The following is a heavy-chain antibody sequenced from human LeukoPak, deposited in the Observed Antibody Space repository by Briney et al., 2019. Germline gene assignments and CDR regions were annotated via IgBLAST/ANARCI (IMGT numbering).Heavy chain of an antibody. CDR2: IKQGESER. Sequence: GGSLGLSCAASGFTFSSYRMNWVRQAPGKGLEWVASIKQGESERYYVDSVNGRFTISRDNAKNSLYLQMNSLRVEDTAVYYCARGDSSAFDIWGQGTMVTVSS. D-gene: IGHD3-22*01. V-gene: IGHV3-7*04. CDR3: ARGDSSAFDI. J-gene: IGHJ3*02. CDR1: GFTFSSYR.